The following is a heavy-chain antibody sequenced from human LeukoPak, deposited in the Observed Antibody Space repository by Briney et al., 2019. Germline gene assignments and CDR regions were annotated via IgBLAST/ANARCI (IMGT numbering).Heavy chain of an antibody. V-gene: IGHV3-30*02. D-gene: IGHD6-13*01. Sequence: GGSLRLSCAASGFTFSSYGMHWVRQAPGKGLEWVAFIRYDGSNKYYADSVKGRFTISRDNSKDTLYLQMNSLRAEDTAVYYCAKRPGLQGLSSFYWYFDLWGRGTLVTVSS. CDR3: AKRPGLQGLSSFYWYFDL. CDR2: IRYDGSNK. J-gene: IGHJ2*01. CDR1: GFTFSSYG.